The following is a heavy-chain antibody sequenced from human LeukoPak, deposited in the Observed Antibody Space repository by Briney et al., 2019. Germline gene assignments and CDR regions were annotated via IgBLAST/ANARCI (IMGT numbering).Heavy chain of an antibody. Sequence: ASVKVSCKASGYTFTRYYMHWVRQAPGQGLEWMGWINPNSGGTNYAQKFQGRVTMTRDTSISTAYMELSRLRSDDTAVYYCARAPRVGVPAAFSIAFDIWGQGTMVTVSS. J-gene: IGHJ3*02. D-gene: IGHD2-2*01. V-gene: IGHV1-2*02. CDR1: GYTFTRYY. CDR3: ARAPRVGVPAAFSIAFDI. CDR2: INPNSGGT.